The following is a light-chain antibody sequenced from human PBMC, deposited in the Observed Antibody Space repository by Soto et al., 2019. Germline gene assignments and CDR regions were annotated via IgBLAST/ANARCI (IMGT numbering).Light chain of an antibody. CDR1: QSVSSY. V-gene: IGKV3-11*01. Sequence: EIVLTQSPATLSLSPGERANLSCRASQSVSSYLAWYQQKPGQAPRLLIYDASNRATGIPARFSGSGSGTDFTLTISSLEPEDCAAYYCQQRSNWPRSFGQGTRLEIK. CDR3: QQRSNWPRS. J-gene: IGKJ5*01. CDR2: DAS.